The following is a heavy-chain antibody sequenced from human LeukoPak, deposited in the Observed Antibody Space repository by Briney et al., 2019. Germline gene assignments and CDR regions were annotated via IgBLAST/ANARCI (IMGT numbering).Heavy chain of an antibody. Sequence: SETLSLTCTVSGGSISSSSYYWGWIRQPPGKGLEWIGSIYYSGSTYYNPSLKSRVTISVDTSKNQFSLKLSSVTAADTAVYYCARRSDDAFDIWGQGTMVTVSS. J-gene: IGHJ3*02. CDR3: ARRSDDAFDI. V-gene: IGHV4-39*01. CDR1: GGSISSSSYY. CDR2: IYYSGST. D-gene: IGHD5-24*01.